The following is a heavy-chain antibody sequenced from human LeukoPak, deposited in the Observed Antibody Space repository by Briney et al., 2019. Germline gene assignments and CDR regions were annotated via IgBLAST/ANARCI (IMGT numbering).Heavy chain of an antibody. V-gene: IGHV3-23*01. Sequence: ETLSLTCAVYGGSFSGYYWSWVRQAPGKGLEWVSAISGSGGSTYYADSVKGRFTISRDNSKNTLYLQMNSLRAEDTAVYYCANQAGAFDIWGQGTMVTVSS. CDR2: ISGSGGST. CDR3: ANQAGAFDI. CDR1: GGSFSGYY. J-gene: IGHJ3*02.